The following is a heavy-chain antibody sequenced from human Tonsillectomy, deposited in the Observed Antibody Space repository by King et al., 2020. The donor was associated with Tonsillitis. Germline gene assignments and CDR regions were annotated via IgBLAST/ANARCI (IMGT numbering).Heavy chain of an antibody. CDR1: GFTFSSYW. Sequence: VLLVESGGGLVQPGGSLRLSCAASGFTFSSYWMSWVRQAPGKGQEWVANIKQDGSEKYYVDSVKGRFTISRDNAKNSLYLQMNSLRAEDTAVYYCARDPRLDLAAAGLNWFDPWGQGTLVTVSS. D-gene: IGHD6-13*01. V-gene: IGHV3-7*04. J-gene: IGHJ5*02. CDR3: ARDPRLDLAAAGLNWFDP. CDR2: IKQDGSEK.